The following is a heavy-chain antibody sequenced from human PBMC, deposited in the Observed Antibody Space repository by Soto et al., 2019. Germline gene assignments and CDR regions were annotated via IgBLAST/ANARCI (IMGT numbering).Heavy chain of an antibody. CDR2: SYWVDAK. J-gene: IGHJ6*02. Sequence: QITLKESGPTLVKPTQTLTLTCTFSGFSLSTRGVGVAWIRQPPGKALEWLALSYWVDAKRYRPSLESRLTITKDPSKSQVVLTMTNMASVDTATYYCAYLPCSGGSCYWFSFSGMDVWGQGTTVTVSS. V-gene: IGHV2-5*02. CDR3: AYLPCSGGSCYWFSFSGMDV. CDR1: GFSLSTRGVG. D-gene: IGHD2-15*01.